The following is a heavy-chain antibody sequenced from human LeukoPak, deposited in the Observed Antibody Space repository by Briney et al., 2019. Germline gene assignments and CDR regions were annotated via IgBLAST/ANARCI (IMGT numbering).Heavy chain of an antibody. CDR3: AKDQRRCSGGSCYFDY. CDR2: ISGSGGST. V-gene: IGHV3-23*01. Sequence: GGSLRLSCAASGXTFSSYAMSWVRQAPGKGLEWVSAISGSGGSTYYADSVKGRFTISRDNSKNTLYLQMNSLRAEDTAVYYCAKDQRRCSGGSCYFDYWGQGTLVTVSS. J-gene: IGHJ4*02. D-gene: IGHD2-15*01. CDR1: GXTFSSYA.